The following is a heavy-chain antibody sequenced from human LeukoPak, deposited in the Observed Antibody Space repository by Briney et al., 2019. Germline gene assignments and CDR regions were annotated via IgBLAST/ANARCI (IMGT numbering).Heavy chain of an antibody. CDR1: GYTFTSYG. CDR3: ARADCSGGTCPRY. D-gene: IGHD2-15*01. Sequence: ASVKVSCKASGYTFTSYGITWVRQAPGQGLEWMGWISVYTGATNYAPKVQGRVTMTTDTSTSTAYMELRSLRSDDTAVYYCARADCSGGTCPRYWGQGTLVTVSS. V-gene: IGHV1-18*01. J-gene: IGHJ4*02. CDR2: ISVYTGAT.